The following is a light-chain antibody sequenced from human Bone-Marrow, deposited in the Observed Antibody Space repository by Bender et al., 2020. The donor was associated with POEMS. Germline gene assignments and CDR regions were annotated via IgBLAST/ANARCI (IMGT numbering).Light chain of an antibody. Sequence: QSVLTQPPSASGTPGQRVTISCSGSSSKFGSYPVNWYQQLQGAATKLVIFNNSQRPSGVPDRFAGSNSGTSASLAISGLLSDDEAEFYCATWDDSLNGWVFGGGTKLTVL. CDR2: NNS. CDR1: SSKFGSYP. CDR3: ATWDDSLNGWV. J-gene: IGLJ3*02. V-gene: IGLV1-44*01.